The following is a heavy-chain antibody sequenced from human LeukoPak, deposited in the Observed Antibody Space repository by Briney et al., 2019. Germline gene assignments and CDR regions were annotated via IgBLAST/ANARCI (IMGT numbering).Heavy chain of an antibody. CDR1: GYTFTKYG. Sequence: ASVKVSCKASGYTFTKYGITWVRQAPGQGLEWMGWISTYSGNTNYAQKLQGRVTMTTDTSTSTVYMELSSLRSEDTAVYYCASDLSPIYYDSSGYYYGGFFDYWGQGTLVTVSS. D-gene: IGHD3-22*01. CDR2: ISTYSGNT. J-gene: IGHJ4*02. V-gene: IGHV1-18*01. CDR3: ASDLSPIYYDSSGYYYGGFFDY.